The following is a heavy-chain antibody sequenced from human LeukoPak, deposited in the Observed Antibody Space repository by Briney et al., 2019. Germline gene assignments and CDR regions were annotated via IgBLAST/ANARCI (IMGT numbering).Heavy chain of an antibody. D-gene: IGHD6-13*01. CDR1: GGSISSSSYY. V-gene: IGHV4-39*07. J-gene: IGHJ4*02. CDR2: IYYSGST. CDR3: ARDSAAAGTYDY. Sequence: SETLSLTCTVSGGSISSSSYYWGWIRQPPGKGLEWIGSIYYSGSTYHNPTLKSRVTISVDTSKNQFSLKLSSVTAADTAVYYCARDSAAAGTYDYWGQGTLVTVSS.